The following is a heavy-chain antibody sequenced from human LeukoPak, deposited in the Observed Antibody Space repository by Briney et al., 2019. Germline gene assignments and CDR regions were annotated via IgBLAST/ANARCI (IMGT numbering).Heavy chain of an antibody. Sequence: ASVKVSCKAFGYTFTGYYMHWVRQAPGQGLEWMGWINPNSGGTNYAQKFQGRVTMTRDTSISTAYMELSRLRSDDTAVYYCARVRIAGAPDAFDIWGQGTMVTVSS. CDR3: ARVRIAGAPDAFDI. J-gene: IGHJ3*02. CDR2: INPNSGGT. CDR1: GYTFTGYY. D-gene: IGHD6-13*01. V-gene: IGHV1-2*02.